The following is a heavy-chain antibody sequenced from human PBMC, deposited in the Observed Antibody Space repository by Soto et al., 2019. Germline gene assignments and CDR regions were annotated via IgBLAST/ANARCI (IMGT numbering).Heavy chain of an antibody. J-gene: IGHJ6*02. CDR1: GGTFNKFA. CDR2: IIPVFRSA. CDR3: ARRYCASDNCPLFYYFVDL. D-gene: IGHD2-21*02. V-gene: IGHV1-69*13. Sequence: ASVKVSCKASGGTFNKFAFSWVRQAPGQGFEWMGGIIPVFRSANYAQRFRGRITITADEYTSTVYLYLNDLRSDDTAVYYCARRYCASDNCPLFYYFVDLWGLGTTVTVS.